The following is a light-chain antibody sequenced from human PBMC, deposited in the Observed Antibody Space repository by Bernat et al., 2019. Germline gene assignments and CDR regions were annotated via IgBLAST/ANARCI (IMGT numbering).Light chain of an antibody. CDR3: QQYSDWPPVT. Sequence: EIVMTQSPATLSVSPGERATLSCRASQSVVSSLAWYQQKPGQAPRLLIYAASTRATGIPARFSGSGSGTEFTLTISSLHSEDVAVYYCQQYSDWPPVTVGQGTRVEI. CDR1: QSVVSS. CDR2: AAS. J-gene: IGKJ1*01. V-gene: IGKV3-15*01.